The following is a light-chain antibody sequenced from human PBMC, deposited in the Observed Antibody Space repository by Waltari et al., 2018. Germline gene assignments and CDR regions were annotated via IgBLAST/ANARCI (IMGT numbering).Light chain of an antibody. CDR2: WAS. J-gene: IGKJ4*01. CDR3: QQYYRVPLT. Sequence: DIVMTQSPDSLAVSLGERATINCKSSQGILDGSNNRNSLAGYQPKPGQSPNLLIYWASTRESGVPDRFSGSGSGTDFSLTISSLQAEDVAVYYCQQYYRVPLTFGGGTKIEIK. V-gene: IGKV4-1*01. CDR1: QGILDGSNNRNS.